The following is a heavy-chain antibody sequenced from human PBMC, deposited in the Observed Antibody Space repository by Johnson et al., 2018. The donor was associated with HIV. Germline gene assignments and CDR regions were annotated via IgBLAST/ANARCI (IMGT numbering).Heavy chain of an antibody. CDR3: ARYGWGGNDAFDI. D-gene: IGHD4-23*01. CDR1: GFTFSSYA. V-gene: IGHV3-23*04. Sequence: VQLVESGGGLVQPGGSLRLSCAASGFTFSSYAMSWVRQAPGKGLEWVSAISGSGGSTYYADSVKGRFTISRDNAKNSLYLQMNSLRAEDTAVYYCARYGWGGNDAFDIWGQGTMVTVSS. J-gene: IGHJ3*02. CDR2: ISGSGGST.